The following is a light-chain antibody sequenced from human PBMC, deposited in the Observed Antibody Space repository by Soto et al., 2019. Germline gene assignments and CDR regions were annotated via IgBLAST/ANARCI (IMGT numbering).Light chain of an antibody. CDR3: QQYKNWPPNT. CDR1: QSVSSN. V-gene: IGKV3-15*01. J-gene: IGKJ2*01. CDR2: GAS. Sequence: EVVMRQSRATLSVSPGQRATLSCRASQSVSSNLAWYQQKPGQAPRLLIYGASTRATGIPARFSGSGSGTEFTLTISSVQAEDFAVYYCQQYKNWPPNTLGQGTKLEIK.